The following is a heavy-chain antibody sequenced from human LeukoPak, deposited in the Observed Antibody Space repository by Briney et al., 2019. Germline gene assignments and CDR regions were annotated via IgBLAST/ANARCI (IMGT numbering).Heavy chain of an antibody. D-gene: IGHD1-26*01. CDR2: IKQDGSEK. Sequence: GGSLRLSCAASGFTFNSYAMSWVRQAPGKGLEWVANIKQDGSEKHYVDSVKGRFTISRDNAKNSLYLQMNSLRAEDTAVYYCARDYWWELLRLRSRAFDIWGQGTMVTVSS. CDR3: ARDYWWELLRLRSRAFDI. V-gene: IGHV3-7*03. CDR1: GFTFNSYA. J-gene: IGHJ3*02.